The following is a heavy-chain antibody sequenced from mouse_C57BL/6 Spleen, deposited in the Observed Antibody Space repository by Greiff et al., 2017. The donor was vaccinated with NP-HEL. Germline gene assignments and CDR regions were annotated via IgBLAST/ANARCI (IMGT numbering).Heavy chain of an antibody. CDR3: ARDGNFVYFDY. D-gene: IGHD2-1*01. V-gene: IGHV1-81*01. CDR2: IYPRSGNN. CDR1: GYTFTSYG. Sequence: QVQLQQSGAELARPGASVKLSCKASGYTFTSYGISWVKQRTGQGLVWIGEIYPRSGNNYYNEKFKGKATLTADKSSSTAYMELLSLASEDSAGYFCARDGNFVYFDYWGQGTTLTVSS. J-gene: IGHJ2*01.